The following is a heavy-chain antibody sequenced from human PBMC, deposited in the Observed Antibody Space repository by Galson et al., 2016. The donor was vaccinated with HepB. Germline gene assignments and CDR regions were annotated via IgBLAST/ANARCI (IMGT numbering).Heavy chain of an antibody. D-gene: IGHD6-19*01. J-gene: IGHJ4*02. CDR1: GFTFDDYT. V-gene: IGHV3-43*01. CDR3: AIDPSQWHDLLFGN. CDR2: ISWDGLKT. Sequence: SLRLSCAASGFTFDDYTMHWVRQAPGKGLEWVSLISWDGLKTYYADSVKGRFTISRDDSKNTLYLHMNSLRVEDTAIYYCAIDPSQWHDLLFGNWAQGTLVTVSA.